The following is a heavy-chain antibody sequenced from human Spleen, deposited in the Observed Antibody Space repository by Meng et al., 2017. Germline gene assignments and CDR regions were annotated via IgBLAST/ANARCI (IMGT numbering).Heavy chain of an antibody. Sequence: ASVKVSCKASGYTFTGYYMHWVRQAPGQGLEWMGWINPNSGGTNYAQKFQGRVTMTRDTSISTAYMELSRLRSDDTAVYYCAREFWDRWSKNHFDYWGQGTLVTVSS. CDR1: GYTFTGYY. J-gene: IGHJ4*02. CDR2: INPNSGGT. D-gene: IGHD3-16*01. V-gene: IGHV1-2*02. CDR3: AREFWDRWSKNHFDY.